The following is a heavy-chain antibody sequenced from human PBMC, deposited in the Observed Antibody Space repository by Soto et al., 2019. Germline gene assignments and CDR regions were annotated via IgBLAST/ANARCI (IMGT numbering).Heavy chain of an antibody. CDR2: IIPIFGTA. V-gene: IGHV1-69*01. CDR1: GGTFSSYS. Sequence: QVQLVQSGAEVKKPGSSVKVSCKASGGTFSSYSINWVRQAPGQGLEWMGGIIPIFGTANNAQKFQGRVTITADESATTVYMELSSLRSEDTAVYYCARDLGGGEFDYWGQGTLVTVSS. J-gene: IGHJ4*02. D-gene: IGHD2-21*01. CDR3: ARDLGGGEFDY.